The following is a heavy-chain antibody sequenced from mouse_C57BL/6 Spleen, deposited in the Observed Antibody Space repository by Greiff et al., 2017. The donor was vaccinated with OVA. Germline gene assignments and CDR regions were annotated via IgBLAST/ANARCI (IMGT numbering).Heavy chain of an antibody. Sequence: VKLQESGAELVKPGASVKISCKASGYAFSSYWMNWVKQRPGKGLEWIGQIYPGDGDTNYNGKFKGKATLTADKSSSTAYMQLSSLTSEDSAVYFCARQTASSGYDYWGQGTTLTVSS. CDR3: ARQTASSGYDY. CDR2: IYPGDGDT. CDR1: GYAFSSYW. D-gene: IGHD3-2*02. J-gene: IGHJ2*01. V-gene: IGHV1-80*01.